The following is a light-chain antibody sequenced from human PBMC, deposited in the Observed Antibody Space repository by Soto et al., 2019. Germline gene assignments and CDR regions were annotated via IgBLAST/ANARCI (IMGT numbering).Light chain of an antibody. CDR3: QQYNSSPLT. J-gene: IGKJ4*01. V-gene: IGKV1-5*01. Sequence: DIQMTQSPSTLSASVGDRVTITGRASQSISSWLAWYQQKPGKAPKLLIYDASSFESGVPPRFSGSGSGTEFALTISSLQPDDFATYYCQQYNSSPLTFGGGTKVEIK. CDR2: DAS. CDR1: QSISSW.